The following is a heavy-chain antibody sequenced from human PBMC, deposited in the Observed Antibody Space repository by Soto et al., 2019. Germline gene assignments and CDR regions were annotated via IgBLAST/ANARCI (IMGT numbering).Heavy chain of an antibody. CDR2: FDPEDGET. CDR1: GYILTELS. V-gene: IGHV1-24*01. J-gene: IGHJ4*02. Sequence: DSVKVSCKVSGYILTELSMHWVRQAPGKGLEGMGGFDPEDGETIYAQKFQGRVTMTEDTSTDTAYIELSSLRSEDTAVYYFARDLTEYYDGSGQVLLDDRDQGTLVTV. D-gene: IGHD3-22*01. CDR3: ARDLTEYYDGSGQVLLDD.